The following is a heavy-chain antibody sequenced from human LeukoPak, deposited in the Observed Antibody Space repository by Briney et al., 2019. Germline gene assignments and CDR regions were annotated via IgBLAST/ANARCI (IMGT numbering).Heavy chain of an antibody. CDR1: GFIFNTYN. J-gene: IGHJ4*02. CDR2: ITSDGGTT. CDR3: ARDRGSSGYYLDY. D-gene: IGHD3-22*01. V-gene: IGHV3-64*04. Sequence: GGSLRLSCSASGFIFNTYNIHWVRQAPGKGLEYVSAITSDGGTTYYADSVKGRFTISRDNSKNTLYLQMSSLRAEDTAVYYCARDRGSSGYYLDYWGQGTLVTVSS.